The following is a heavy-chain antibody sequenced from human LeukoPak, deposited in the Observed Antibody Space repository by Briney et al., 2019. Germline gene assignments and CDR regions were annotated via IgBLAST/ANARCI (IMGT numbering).Heavy chain of an antibody. CDR3: ARAGSFRFDY. CDR1: GFTFSTYW. J-gene: IGHJ4*02. V-gene: IGHV3-74*01. CDR2: INTDGSTT. Sequence: PGGSLRLSCAASGFTFSTYWIHWVRQAPGMGLVWVSRINTDGSTTNYADSVKGRFTISRDNAKNTLYLQMNDLRAEDTAVYYCARAGSFRFDYWGQGTLVTVSS. D-gene: IGHD3-10*01.